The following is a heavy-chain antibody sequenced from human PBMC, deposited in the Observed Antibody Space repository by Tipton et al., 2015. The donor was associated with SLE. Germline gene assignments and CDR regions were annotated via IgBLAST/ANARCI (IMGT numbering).Heavy chain of an antibody. J-gene: IGHJ2*01. CDR3: VRDPLRDYIQRKDWYFDL. V-gene: IGHV4-34*01. Sequence: TLSLTCAVYGGSFSGYYWSWIRQPPGKGLEWIGSVYHRMSTYYNPSLKSRVTISIDTTKNQFSLKMTSVTAADTAIYYCVRDPLRDYIQRKDWYFDLWGRGTQVTVSS. CDR2: VYHRMST. CDR1: GGSFSGYY. D-gene: IGHD4-11*01.